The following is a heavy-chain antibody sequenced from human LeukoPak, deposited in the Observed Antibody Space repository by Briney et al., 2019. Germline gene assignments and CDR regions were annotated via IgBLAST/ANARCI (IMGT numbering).Heavy chain of an antibody. D-gene: IGHD3-22*01. CDR2: ISGSGGNT. V-gene: IGHV3-23*01. Sequence: GGSLRLSCAASGFTFSSYAMSWVRQSPGKGLEWVSAISGSGGNTYSADSVKGRCTISRDNSLQTLFLHMNSLRAEDTAAYYCARGMSATSGYLELEYWGQGALVTVST. J-gene: IGHJ4*02. CDR1: GFTFSSYA. CDR3: ARGMSATSGYLELEY.